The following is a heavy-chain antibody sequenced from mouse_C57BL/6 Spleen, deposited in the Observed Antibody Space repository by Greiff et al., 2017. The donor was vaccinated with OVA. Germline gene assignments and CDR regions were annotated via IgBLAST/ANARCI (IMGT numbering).Heavy chain of an antibody. CDR1: GYTFTDYE. V-gene: IGHV1-15*01. CDR3: TRDGITTDYYAMDY. Sequence: VQLQQSGAELVRPGASVTLSCKASGYTFTDYEMHWVKQTPVHGLEWIGAIDPETGGTAYNQKFKGKAILTADKSSSAAYMELRSLTSEDSAVYYCTRDGITTDYYAMDYWGQGTSVTVSS. D-gene: IGHD1-1*01. CDR2: IDPETGGT. J-gene: IGHJ4*01.